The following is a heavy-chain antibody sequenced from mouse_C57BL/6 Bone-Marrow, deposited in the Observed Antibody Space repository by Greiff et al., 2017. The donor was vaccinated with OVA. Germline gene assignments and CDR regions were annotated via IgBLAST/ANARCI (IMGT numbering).Heavy chain of an antibody. CDR1: GFSLTSYG. V-gene: IGHV2-2*01. J-gene: IGHJ3*01. CDR3: ATITAY. D-gene: IGHD1-1*01. CDR2: IWSGGST. Sequence: VQLVESGPDLVQPSQSLSITCTVSGFSLTSYGVHWVRQSPGKGLEWLGVIWSGGSTDYNAAFISRLSISKDNSKSQVFFKMNSLQADDTAIYYCATITAYWGQGTLVTVSA.